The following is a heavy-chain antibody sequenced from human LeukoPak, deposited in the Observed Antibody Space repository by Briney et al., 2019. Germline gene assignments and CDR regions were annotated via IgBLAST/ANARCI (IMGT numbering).Heavy chain of an antibody. V-gene: IGHV3-7*03. CDR2: IKQDGSEK. J-gene: IGHJ4*02. CDR1: GFTFSSYW. CDR3: AREEYSYGQPFDY. Sequence: GGSLRLSRAASGFTFSSYWMSWVRQAPGKGLEWVANIKQDGSEKYYVDSVKGRFTISRDNAKNSLYLQMNSLRAEDTAAYYCAREEYSYGQPFDYWGQGTLVTVSS. D-gene: IGHD5-18*01.